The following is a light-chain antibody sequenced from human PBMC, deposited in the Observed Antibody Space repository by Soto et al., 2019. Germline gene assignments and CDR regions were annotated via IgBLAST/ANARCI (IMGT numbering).Light chain of an antibody. Sequence: QSVLTQPASVSGSPGQSITISCTGTSSDVGGYNYVSWYQQHPGKAPKLMIYEVSNRPSGVSNRFSGSKSGNTASLTISGLQAEDEADYYCSSYKSSSTPVSGTGTKVTVL. CDR2: EVS. CDR3: SSYKSSSTPV. V-gene: IGLV2-14*01. CDR1: SSDVGGYNY. J-gene: IGLJ1*01.